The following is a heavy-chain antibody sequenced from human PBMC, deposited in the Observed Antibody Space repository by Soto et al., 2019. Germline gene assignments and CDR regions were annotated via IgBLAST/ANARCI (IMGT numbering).Heavy chain of an antibody. V-gene: IGHV1-69*08. D-gene: IGHD5-12*01. Sequence: QVQLVQSGAEVKKPGSSVKVSCKASGGTFSTSTFTWVRQAPGQGLEWMGRTIPLLNVADYAQDFQGRLTITADRSTSTHYMEMTSLTSKDTAVYYCARDAPIGSTFSGYDAIDSWGQGTLVTVSS. CDR2: TIPLLNVA. J-gene: IGHJ4*02. CDR3: ARDAPIGSTFSGYDAIDS. CDR1: GGTFSTST.